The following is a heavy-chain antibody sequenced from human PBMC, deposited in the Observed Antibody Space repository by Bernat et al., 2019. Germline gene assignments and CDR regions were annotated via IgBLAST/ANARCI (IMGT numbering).Heavy chain of an antibody. CDR2: ISGSGGST. CDR1: GFTFSSYA. V-gene: IGHV3-23*01. D-gene: IGHD3-22*01. CDR3: AKDPYYYDSSGQDY. Sequence: EVQLLESGGGLVQPGGSLRLSCAASGFTFSSYAMSWVRQAPGKGLEWVSAISGSGGSTYYADSVKGRFTISRDNSKNTLYLQMNSLRAEDTAIYYCAKDPYYYDSSGQDYWGQGTLVTVSS. J-gene: IGHJ4*02.